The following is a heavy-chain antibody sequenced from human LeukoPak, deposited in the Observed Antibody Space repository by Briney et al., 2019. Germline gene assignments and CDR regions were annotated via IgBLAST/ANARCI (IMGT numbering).Heavy chain of an antibody. CDR1: GFTLSSYW. Sequence: GGSLRLSCAASGFTLSSYWMSWVRQAPGKGLEWVANIKQDGSEKNCVDSVKGRFTISRDNAKNSLYLQMNSLRVEDTAVYYCASEGEIGYGYLYWGQGTLVTVSS. CDR2: IKQDGSEK. J-gene: IGHJ4*02. D-gene: IGHD5-18*01. CDR3: ASEGEIGYGYLY. V-gene: IGHV3-7*01.